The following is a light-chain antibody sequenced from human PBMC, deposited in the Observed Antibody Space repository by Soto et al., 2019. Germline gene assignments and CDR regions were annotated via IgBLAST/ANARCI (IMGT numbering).Light chain of an antibody. CDR3: SSFAGSSTFEV. V-gene: IGLV2-14*01. CDR2: DVN. CDR1: SSDVGAYNY. J-gene: IGLJ1*01. Sequence: QSVLTQPASVSGSPGQSITISCTGTSSDVGAYNYVSWYQHHPDKAPKLIIYDVNNRPSGVSKRFSGSKSGNTASLTISGLQAEDEADYYCSSFAGSSTFEVFGTGTKLTVL.